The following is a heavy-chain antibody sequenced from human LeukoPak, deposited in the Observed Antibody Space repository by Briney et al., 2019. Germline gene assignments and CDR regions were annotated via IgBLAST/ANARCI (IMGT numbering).Heavy chain of an antibody. J-gene: IGHJ4*02. V-gene: IGHV3-43*01. D-gene: IGHD6-13*01. CDR2: ISWDGGST. CDR1: GFTFDDYT. Sequence: GGSLRLSCAASGFTFDDYTMHWVRQAPGKGLEWVSLISWDGGSTYYADSVKGRFTISRDNSKNSLYLQMNSLRTEDTALYYCAKVGSSWHRGKYYFDYWGQGTLVTVSS. CDR3: AKVGSSWHRGKYYFDY.